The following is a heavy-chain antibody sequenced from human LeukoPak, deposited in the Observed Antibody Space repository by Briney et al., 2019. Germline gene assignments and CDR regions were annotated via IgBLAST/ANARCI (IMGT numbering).Heavy chain of an antibody. CDR3: ARSLLSRITMIVVAIDP. D-gene: IGHD3-22*01. Sequence: ASVKVSCKASGYTFISYYMHWVRQAPGQGLEWMGIINPSGGSTSYAQRFQGRITMTRDTSTSTVYMELSSLRSEDTAVYYCARSLLSRITMIVVAIDPWGQGTLVTVSS. CDR1: GYTFISYY. CDR2: INPSGGST. J-gene: IGHJ5*02. V-gene: IGHV1-46*01.